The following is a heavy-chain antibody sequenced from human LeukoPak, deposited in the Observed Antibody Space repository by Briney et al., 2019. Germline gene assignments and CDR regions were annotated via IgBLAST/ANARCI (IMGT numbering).Heavy chain of an antibody. J-gene: IGHJ4*02. V-gene: IGHV1-2*02. D-gene: IGHD6-13*01. Sequence: GASVKVSCKASGYTFTGYYMHWVRQAPGQGLEWMGWINPNSGGTNYAQKFQGRVTTTRDTSISTAYMELSRLRSDDTAVYYCARDNWQQLTGGDYWGQGTLVTVSS. CDR1: GYTFTGYY. CDR3: ARDNWQQLTGGDY. CDR2: INPNSGGT.